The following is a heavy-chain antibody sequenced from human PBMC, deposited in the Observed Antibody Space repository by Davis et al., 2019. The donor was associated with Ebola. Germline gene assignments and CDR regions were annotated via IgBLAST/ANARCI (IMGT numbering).Heavy chain of an antibody. CDR1: GYTFTTFG. Sequence: SVKVSCKASGYTFTTFGISWVRQAPGQGLEWMGGIIPIFGTANYAQKFQGRVTITADESTSTAYMELSSLRSEDTAVYYCARDTGYGDNWFDPWGQGTLVTVSS. D-gene: IGHD4-17*01. CDR3: ARDTGYGDNWFDP. J-gene: IGHJ5*02. V-gene: IGHV1-69*13. CDR2: IIPIFGTA.